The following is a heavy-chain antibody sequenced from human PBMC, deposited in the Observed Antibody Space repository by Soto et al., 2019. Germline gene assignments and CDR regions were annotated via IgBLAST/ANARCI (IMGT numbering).Heavy chain of an antibody. V-gene: IGHV3-30-3*01. Sequence: QVQLVESGGGVVQPGRSLRLSCAASGFTFSSYAMHWVRQAPGKGLEWVAVISYDGSNKYYADSVKGRFTISRDNSKNTLYLQMNSLRAEDTAVYYCARSALVRKSIAAAGWFDPWGQGTLVTVSS. D-gene: IGHD6-13*01. J-gene: IGHJ5*02. CDR2: ISYDGSNK. CDR1: GFTFSSYA. CDR3: ARSALVRKSIAAAGWFDP.